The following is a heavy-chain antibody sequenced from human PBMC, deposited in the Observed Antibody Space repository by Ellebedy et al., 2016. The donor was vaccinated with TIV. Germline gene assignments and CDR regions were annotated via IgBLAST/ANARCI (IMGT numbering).Heavy chain of an antibody. D-gene: IGHD2-15*01. Sequence: MPSETLSLTCTVSGGSVSSSPYHWGWIRQPAGKGLAWIGRIYTSGSTNYNPSLKSRVTMSVDTSKNQFSLKLSSVTAADTAVYYCARTVVAANNWFDPWGQGTLVTVSS. CDR3: ARTVVAANNWFDP. J-gene: IGHJ5*02. CDR1: GGSVSSSPYH. V-gene: IGHV4-61*02. CDR2: IYTSGST.